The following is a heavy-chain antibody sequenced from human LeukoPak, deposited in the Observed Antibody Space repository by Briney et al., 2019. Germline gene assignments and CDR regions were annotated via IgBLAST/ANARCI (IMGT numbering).Heavy chain of an antibody. CDR3: TKDSSGDCYTSDS. V-gene: IGHV3-23*01. CDR2: ITGSGGGT. Sequence: GGSLRLSCAASGFTFSIYAMTWVRQTPGKGLEWVSTITGSGGGTYYADSVKGRFTISRDNSKDTLYLQLNSLRGEDTAIYYCTKDSSGDCYTSDSWGQGTLVTVSS. CDR1: GFTFSIYA. J-gene: IGHJ4*02. D-gene: IGHD2-21*02.